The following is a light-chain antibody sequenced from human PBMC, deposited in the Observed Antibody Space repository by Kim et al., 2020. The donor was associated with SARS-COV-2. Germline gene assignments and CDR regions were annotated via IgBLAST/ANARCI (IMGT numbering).Light chain of an antibody. CDR3: QQRSNWPPLT. CDR1: QSVSIY. Sequence: SPGERVTLSCRASQSVSIYLAWYQQKPGQAPRLLIYDASNRATGIPARFSGSGSGTDFTLTISSLEPEDFAVYYCQQRSNWPPLTFGGGTKVDIK. V-gene: IGKV3-11*01. CDR2: DAS. J-gene: IGKJ4*01.